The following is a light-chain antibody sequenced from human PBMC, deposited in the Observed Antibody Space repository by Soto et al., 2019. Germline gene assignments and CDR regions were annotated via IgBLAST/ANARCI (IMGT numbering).Light chain of an antibody. V-gene: IGKV3-20*01. Sequence: EIVLTQSPGTLSLSPGERATLSCMASQSVTSRYLVGYQHKPGQAPRLLIYGASSRVTGIPDMFSGSGSGTDFTLTISRLEPEDFAMYYFQQYGSSSTFGQGTKLEIK. CDR2: GAS. CDR3: QQYGSSST. CDR1: QSVTSRY. J-gene: IGKJ2*02.